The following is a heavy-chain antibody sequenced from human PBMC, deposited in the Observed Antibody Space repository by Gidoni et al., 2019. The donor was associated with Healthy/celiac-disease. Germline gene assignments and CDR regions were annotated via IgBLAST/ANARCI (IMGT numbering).Heavy chain of an antibody. Sequence: QVQLQQWGAGLLKPSETLSLTCAVYGGSFSGYYWSWIRQPPGKGLEWIGEINHSGSTNYNPSLKSRVTISVDTSKNQFSLKLSSVTAADTAVYYCARGLKGPRGFNTYYYDSSGYHYFDYWGQGTLVTVSS. CDR3: ARGLKGPRGFNTYYYDSSGYHYFDY. V-gene: IGHV4-34*01. CDR2: INHSGST. CDR1: GGSFSGYY. J-gene: IGHJ4*02. D-gene: IGHD3-22*01.